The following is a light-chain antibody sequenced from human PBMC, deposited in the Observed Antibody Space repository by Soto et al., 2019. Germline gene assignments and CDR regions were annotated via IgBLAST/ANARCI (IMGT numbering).Light chain of an antibody. Sequence: DIQMTQSPSTLSGSVGDRVTITCRASQTISSWLAWYQQKPGEAPKLLIFAASTLQNGAPSRFSGSGSGTDFTLTISSLQPEDFATYYRQLANSFPTFGRGTKVDIK. CDR3: QLANSFPT. V-gene: IGKV1-12*01. J-gene: IGKJ4*01. CDR2: AAS. CDR1: QTISSW.